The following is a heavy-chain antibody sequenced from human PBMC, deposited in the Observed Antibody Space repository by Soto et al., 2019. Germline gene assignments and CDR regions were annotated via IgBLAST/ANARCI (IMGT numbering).Heavy chain of an antibody. Sequence: PSETLSLTCTVSGGSVSSSSYYWGWVRQPPGKGLEWIGSVYYSGSTYYNPSLESRVTISVDKSKNQFSLKLMSLSAADTVVYYCGRLEGLATISYYFDYWGQGTPVTVSS. CDR2: VYYSGST. CDR1: GGSVSSSSYY. D-gene: IGHD3-9*01. J-gene: IGHJ4*02. V-gene: IGHV4-39*01. CDR3: GRLEGLATISYYFDY.